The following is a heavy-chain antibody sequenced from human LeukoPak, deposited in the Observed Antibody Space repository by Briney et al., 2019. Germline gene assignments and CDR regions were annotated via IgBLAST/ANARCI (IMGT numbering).Heavy chain of an antibody. CDR3: ATGGGYDTSGGYNWFDP. Sequence: GGSLRLSCAASGFKFSTYWMSWVRQAPGKGLEWVANIKEDGSETYYVDSVKGRFTISRDNSKNTLYLQMNSLRDDDTATYYCATGGGYDTSGGYNWFDPWGQGTLVTVSS. J-gene: IGHJ5*02. V-gene: IGHV3-7*01. CDR1: GFKFSTYW. D-gene: IGHD5-12*01. CDR2: IKEDGSET.